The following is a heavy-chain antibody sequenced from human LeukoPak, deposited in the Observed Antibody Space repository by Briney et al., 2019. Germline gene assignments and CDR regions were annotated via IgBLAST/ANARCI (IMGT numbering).Heavy chain of an antibody. Sequence: SETLSLTCTVSGGSISSYYWSWIRQPPGKGLEWIGYIYYSGSTNYNPSLKSRVTISVDTSKNQFSLKLSSVTAADTAVYYCARVHSGGSRYYYYMDVWGKGTTVTVSS. CDR1: GGSISSYY. CDR2: IYYSGST. CDR3: ARVHSGGSRYYYYMDV. V-gene: IGHV4-59*01. J-gene: IGHJ6*03. D-gene: IGHD2-15*01.